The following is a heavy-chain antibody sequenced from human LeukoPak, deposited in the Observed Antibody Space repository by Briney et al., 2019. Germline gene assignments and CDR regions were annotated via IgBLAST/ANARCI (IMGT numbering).Heavy chain of an antibody. CDR2: ISSSGSTI. Sequence: PGGSLRLSCAASGFTFSSYEMNWVRQAPGKGLEWVSYISSSGSTIYYADSVKGRFTISRDNAKNSLYLQMNSLRAEDTAVYYCASSYDYVWGSYHCWGQGTLVTVSS. J-gene: IGHJ4*02. CDR1: GFTFSSYE. V-gene: IGHV3-48*03. D-gene: IGHD3-16*02. CDR3: ASSYDYVWGSYHC.